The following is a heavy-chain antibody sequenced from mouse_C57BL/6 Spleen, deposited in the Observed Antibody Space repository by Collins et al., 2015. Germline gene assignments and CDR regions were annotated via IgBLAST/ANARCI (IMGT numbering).Heavy chain of an antibody. CDR1: GYTFNDYW. CDR3: ARGVY. Sequence: QVQLQQSGAELVKPGASVKISCKTSGYTFNDYWMNWVKQRPGKGLEWIGQIYPGDGDTNYNGNFKDKATLTADKSSSTAYMQLSSLTSEDSAVYFCARGVYWGQGTTLTVSS. J-gene: IGHJ2*01. V-gene: IGHV1-80*01. CDR2: IYPGDGDT.